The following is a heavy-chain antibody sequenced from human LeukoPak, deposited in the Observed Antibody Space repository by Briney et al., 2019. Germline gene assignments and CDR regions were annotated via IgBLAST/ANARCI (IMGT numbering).Heavy chain of an antibody. V-gene: IGHV1-2*02. CDR3: VRVSVGATGWAFDI. Sequence: ASVKVSCKASGYTFTGYYMHWVRQAPGQGLEWMGWINPNSGGTNYAQKFQGRVTMTRDTSISTAYMELSRLRSDDTAVYYCVRVSVGATGWAFDIWGQGTMVTVSS. D-gene: IGHD1-26*01. J-gene: IGHJ3*02. CDR2: INPNSGGT. CDR1: GYTFTGYY.